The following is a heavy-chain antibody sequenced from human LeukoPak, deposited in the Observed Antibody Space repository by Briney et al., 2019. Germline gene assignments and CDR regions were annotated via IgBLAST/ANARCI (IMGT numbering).Heavy chain of an antibody. Sequence: RGESLKISCKASGYTFSTYWIAWVRQIPGKGLEWMGIIYPSDSETRYSPSFQGQVTISVDKSISTAYLQWRSLKASDAAMYYCARRRAASTIYHYSMDFWGHGTTVIVSS. CDR3: ARRRAASTIYHYSMDF. J-gene: IGHJ6*02. D-gene: IGHD5/OR15-5a*01. V-gene: IGHV5-51*01. CDR2: IYPSDSET. CDR1: GYTFSTYW.